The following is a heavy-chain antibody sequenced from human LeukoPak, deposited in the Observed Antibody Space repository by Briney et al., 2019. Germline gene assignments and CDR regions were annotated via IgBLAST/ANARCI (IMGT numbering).Heavy chain of an antibody. CDR3: AKELIIQPTGTVAFDI. Sequence: GGSLRLSCAASGFTFSSYAMSWVRQAPGKGLEWVSAIRGSGGSTYYADSVKGRFTISRDNSKNTLYLQMNSLRAEDTAVYFCAKELIIQPTGTVAFDIWGRGTMVTVSS. J-gene: IGHJ3*02. V-gene: IGHV3-23*01. D-gene: IGHD1-1*01. CDR2: IRGSGGST. CDR1: GFTFSSYA.